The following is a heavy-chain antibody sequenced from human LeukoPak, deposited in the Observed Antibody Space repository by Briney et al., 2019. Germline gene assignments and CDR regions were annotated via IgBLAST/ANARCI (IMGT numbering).Heavy chain of an antibody. D-gene: IGHD4-17*01. Sequence: SETLSLTCTVSGGSISSRSYYWGWIRQPPGKGLEWIGSIYYSGSTYYNPSLKSRVTISVDTSKNQFSLKLSSVTAADTAVYYCASTTTVTASYYYYGMDVWGQGTTVTVSS. CDR2: IYYSGST. V-gene: IGHV4-39*01. CDR3: ASTTTVTASYYYYGMDV. CDR1: GGSISSRSYY. J-gene: IGHJ6*02.